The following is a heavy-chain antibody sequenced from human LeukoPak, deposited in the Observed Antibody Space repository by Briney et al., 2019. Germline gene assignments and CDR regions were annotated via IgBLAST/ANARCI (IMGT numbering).Heavy chain of an antibody. CDR3: VRHLAVVTPGD. D-gene: IGHD4-23*01. CDR1: GLTFSDDY. CDR2: ISSAGTTK. V-gene: IGHV3-11*04. J-gene: IGHJ4*02. Sequence: GGSLRLSCAGSGLTFSDDYMSWIRQAPGKGLEWLSYISSAGTTKFYADSLEGRFTISKDNAKNLLYLQLNSLRVEDTAVYYCVRHLAVVTPGDWGQGTLVTVPS.